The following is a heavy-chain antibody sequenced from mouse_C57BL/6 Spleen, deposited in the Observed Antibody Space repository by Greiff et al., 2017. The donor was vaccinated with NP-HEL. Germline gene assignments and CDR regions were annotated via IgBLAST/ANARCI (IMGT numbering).Heavy chain of an antibody. J-gene: IGHJ2*01. D-gene: IGHD2-1*01. V-gene: IGHV5-17*01. Sequence: EVHLVESGGGLVKPGGSLKLSCAASGFTFSDYGMHWVRQAPEKGLEWVAYISSGSSTIYYADTVKGRFTISRDNAKNTLFLQMTSLRSEDTAMYYCAREGQGYGNYFDYWGQGTTLTVSS. CDR1: GFTFSDYG. CDR3: AREGQGYGNYFDY. CDR2: ISSGSSTI.